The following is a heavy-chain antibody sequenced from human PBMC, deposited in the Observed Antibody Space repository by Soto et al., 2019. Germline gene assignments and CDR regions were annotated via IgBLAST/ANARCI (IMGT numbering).Heavy chain of an antibody. J-gene: IGHJ6*02. CDR3: ARDEAAGRISPYYYYGMDV. CDR1: GGSISSGGYY. D-gene: IGHD6-13*01. V-gene: IGHV4-31*03. CDR2: IYYSGST. Sequence: PSETLSLTCTVSGGSISSGGYYWSWIRQHPGKGLEWIGYIYYSGSTYYNPSLKSRVTISVDTSKNQFSLKLSSVTAADTAVYYCARDEAAGRISPYYYYGMDVWGQGTTVTAP.